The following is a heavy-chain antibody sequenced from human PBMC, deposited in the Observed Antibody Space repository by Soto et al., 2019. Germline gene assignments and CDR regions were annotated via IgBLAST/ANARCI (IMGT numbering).Heavy chain of an antibody. CDR1: GVTFSSYW. J-gene: IGHJ4*02. V-gene: IGHV3-74*01. CDR2: INSDGSST. Sequence: PGGTLRLSCAASGVTFSSYWMHWVRQAPGKGLVWVSRINSDGSSTNYADFVKGRFAISRDNAKNTRYLQMNSLRVEDTAVYYCSRVGGSTWHWGQGTLVTVSS. CDR3: SRVGGSTWH. D-gene: IGHD1-26*01.